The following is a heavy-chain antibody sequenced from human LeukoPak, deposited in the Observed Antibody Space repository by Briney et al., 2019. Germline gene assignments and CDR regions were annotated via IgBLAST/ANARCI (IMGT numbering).Heavy chain of an antibody. J-gene: IGHJ4*02. D-gene: IGHD2-2*01. Sequence: SETLSLTCAVYGGSFSGYYWSWIRQTPGKGLEWSGEINHSGSTNYNPSLKSRVTISVDTSKNQFSLKLSSVTAADSAVYYCARAYCSSTSCYGEFDYWGQGTLVTVSS. CDR3: ARAYCSSTSCYGEFDY. V-gene: IGHV4-34*01. CDR1: GGSFSGYY. CDR2: INHSGST.